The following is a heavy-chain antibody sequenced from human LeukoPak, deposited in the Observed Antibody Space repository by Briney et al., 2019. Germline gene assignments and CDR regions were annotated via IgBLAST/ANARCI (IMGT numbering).Heavy chain of an antibody. D-gene: IGHD3-22*01. CDR1: GGSVSSGSYY. Sequence: SETPSLTCTVSGGSVSSGSYYWSWIRQPPGKGLEWIGYIYYSGSTNYNPSLKSRVTISVDTSKNQFSLKLSSVTAADTAVYYCASQSNSNYYDSSGYYYDAFDIWGQGTMVTVSS. V-gene: IGHV4-61*01. CDR3: ASQSNSNYYDSSGYYYDAFDI. CDR2: IYYSGST. J-gene: IGHJ3*02.